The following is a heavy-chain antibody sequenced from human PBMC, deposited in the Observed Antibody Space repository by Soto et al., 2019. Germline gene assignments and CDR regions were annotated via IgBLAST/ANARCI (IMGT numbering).Heavy chain of an antibody. CDR2: YDPEEHKI. J-gene: IGHJ4*02. Sequence: GASVKVSCKVSGYILRDLSMHWVRQAPGKGLEWMGGYDPEEHKIVYAQKFQGRVTMTEDTSTDTAYMELSSLRSDDTAVYYCATVFGGNYNDYFDKWSQGTLVTVSS. CDR3: ATVFGGNYNDYFDK. CDR1: GYILRDLS. V-gene: IGHV1-24*01. D-gene: IGHD1-26*01.